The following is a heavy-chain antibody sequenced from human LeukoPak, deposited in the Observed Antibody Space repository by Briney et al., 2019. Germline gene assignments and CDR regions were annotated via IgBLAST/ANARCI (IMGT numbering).Heavy chain of an antibody. J-gene: IGHJ4*02. Sequence: SVKVSCKASGGTFSTYSINWVRQAPGQGLEWMGGVIPMFGSPNYAQKFQGRVTITADASTSTAYMELRSLTSGDTAVYFCARWAGSCTANNCYMPLDYWGQGTLVTVSS. CDR2: VIPMFGSP. V-gene: IGHV1-69*01. CDR1: GGTFSTYS. CDR3: ARWAGSCTANNCYMPLDY. D-gene: IGHD1-1*01.